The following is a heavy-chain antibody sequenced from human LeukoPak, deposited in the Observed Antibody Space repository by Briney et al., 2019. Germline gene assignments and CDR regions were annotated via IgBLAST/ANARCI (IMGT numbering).Heavy chain of an antibody. J-gene: IGHJ4*02. D-gene: IGHD3-10*01. CDR1: GYTFTGYY. CDR3: ARDHSRFEHFDY. CDR2: INPNSGGT. V-gene: IGHV1-2*02. Sequence: ASVKVSCKASGYTFTGYYMHWVRQAPGQGLEWMVWINPNSGGTNYAQKFQGRVTMTRDTSLSTAYMELSRLRSDDTAVYYCARDHSRFEHFDYWGQGTLVTVSS.